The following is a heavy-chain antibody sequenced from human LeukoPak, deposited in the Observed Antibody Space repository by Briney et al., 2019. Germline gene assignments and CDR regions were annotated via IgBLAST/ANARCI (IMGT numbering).Heavy chain of an antibody. CDR1: GFTFDDYA. CDR3: ARYSSRYDAFDI. V-gene: IGHV3-9*01. D-gene: IGHD6-13*01. Sequence: PGGSLRLSCAASGFTFDDYAMHWVRQAPGKGLEWVSGISWNSGSIGYADSVKGRFTISRDNAKNSLYLQMNSLRAEDTALYYCARYSSRYDAFDIWGQGTMATVSS. J-gene: IGHJ3*02. CDR2: ISWNSGSI.